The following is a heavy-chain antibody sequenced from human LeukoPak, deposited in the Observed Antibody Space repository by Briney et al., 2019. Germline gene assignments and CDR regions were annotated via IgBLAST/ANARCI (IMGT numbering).Heavy chain of an antibody. D-gene: IGHD1-14*01. V-gene: IGHV4-31*03. Sequence: KSSETLSLTCTVSGGSISNGGYYWSWIRQHPGKGLEWIGYIYDSGTTYYNPALQSRVTISVDTSDNQFSLKLRSLTAADTAVYYCARGGDRRGFDYWGQGTLVTVS. CDR3: ARGGDRRGFDY. CDR2: IYDSGTT. J-gene: IGHJ4*02. CDR1: GGSISNGGYY.